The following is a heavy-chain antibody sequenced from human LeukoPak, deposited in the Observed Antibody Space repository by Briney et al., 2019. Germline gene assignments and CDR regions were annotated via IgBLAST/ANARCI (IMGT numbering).Heavy chain of an antibody. D-gene: IGHD3-22*01. CDR1: GGSISSGGYY. V-gene: IGHV4-61*08. CDR3: ARGNPYDDY. CDR2: IYYSGST. Sequence: SETLSLTCTVSGGSISSGGYYWNWIRQHPRKGLEWIGYIYYSGSTNYNPSLKSRVTISVDTSKNQFSLKLSSVTAADTAVYYCARGNPYDDYWGQGTLVTVSS. J-gene: IGHJ4*02.